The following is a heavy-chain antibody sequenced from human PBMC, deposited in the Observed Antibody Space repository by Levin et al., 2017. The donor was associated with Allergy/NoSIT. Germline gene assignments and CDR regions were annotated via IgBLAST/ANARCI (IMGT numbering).Heavy chain of an antibody. CDR2: IGGTTTTI. D-gene: IGHD1/OR15-1a*01. CDR3: ARLPRNWYMDY. Sequence: PGGSLRLSCVASGFTFNIYSMHWVRQAPGKGLEWISYIGGTTTTILYADSVVKGRFTISRDNAKNSLYLQTNSLRAEDTAVYYCARLPRNWYMDYWGQGTLVTVSS. J-gene: IGHJ4*02. V-gene: IGHV3-48*01. CDR1: GFTFNIYS.